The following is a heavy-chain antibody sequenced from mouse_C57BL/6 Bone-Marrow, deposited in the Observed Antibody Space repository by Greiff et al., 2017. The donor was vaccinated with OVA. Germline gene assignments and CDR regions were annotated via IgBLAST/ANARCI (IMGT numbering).Heavy chain of an antibody. J-gene: IGHJ2*01. CDR1: GYTFTDYN. D-gene: IGHD2-3*01. V-gene: IGHV1-18*01. Sequence: EVKLQESGPELVKPGASVKIPCKASGYTFTDYNMDWVKQSHGKSLEWIGDINPNNGGTIYNQKFKGKATLTVDKSSSTAYMELRSLTSEDTAVYYCAREVPYGGGWFFDYWGQGTTLTVSS. CDR3: AREVPYGGGWFFDY. CDR2: INPNNGGT.